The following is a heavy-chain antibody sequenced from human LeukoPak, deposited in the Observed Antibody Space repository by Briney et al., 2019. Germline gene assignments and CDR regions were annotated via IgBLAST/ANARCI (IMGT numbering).Heavy chain of an antibody. V-gene: IGHV3-21*01. J-gene: IGHJ5*02. CDR1: GFTFSSYS. CDR3: ARDLHSSSWPNWFDP. Sequence: PGGSLRLSCAASGFTFSSYSMNWVRQAPGKGLEWVSSISSSSSYIYYADSVKGRFTISRDNAKTSLYLQMNSLRAEDTAVYYCARDLHSSSWPNWFDPWGQGTLVTVSS. CDR2: ISSSSSYI. D-gene: IGHD6-13*01.